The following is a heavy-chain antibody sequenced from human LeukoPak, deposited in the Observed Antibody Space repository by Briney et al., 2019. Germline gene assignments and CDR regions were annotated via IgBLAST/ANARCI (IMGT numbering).Heavy chain of an antibody. CDR2: IYYSGST. V-gene: IGHV4-59*01. CDR3: ARGTTTMAGIFDY. J-gene: IGHJ4*02. Sequence: PSETLSLTCTVSGGSITSYYWSWIRQPPGKGLEWIGFIYYSGSTDYNPSLQSRITISVDTSKNQFSLKPSSMTAADTAVYYCARGTTTMAGIFDYWGQGTLVTVSS. D-gene: IGHD1-7*01. CDR1: GGSITSYY.